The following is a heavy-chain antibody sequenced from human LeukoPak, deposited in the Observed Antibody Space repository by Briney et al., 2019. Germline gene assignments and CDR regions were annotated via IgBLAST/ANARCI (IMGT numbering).Heavy chain of an antibody. Sequence: GASVKVSSKASGYTFSGFYVHWVRQAPGQGLEWMGWINPNSGGTKYAQKIQGRFTMTRDTSISTASMELTRLTSDDTAVYYCARLGTGTTFPFDYWGQGTLATVSS. V-gene: IGHV1-2*02. CDR1: GYTFSGFY. CDR2: INPNSGGT. D-gene: IGHD1-1*01. CDR3: ARLGTGTTFPFDY. J-gene: IGHJ4*02.